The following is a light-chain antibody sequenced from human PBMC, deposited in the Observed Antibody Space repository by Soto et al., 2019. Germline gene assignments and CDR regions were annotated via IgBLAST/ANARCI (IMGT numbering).Light chain of an antibody. CDR2: GTS. CDR3: QQYASTRFT. V-gene: IGKV3-20*01. Sequence: EIVLPQSPGTLSLSPGERATLSCRASQSINSNYLAWYQQKPGQAPRLLIYGTSSRATDIPDTFSGSGSGRDFGLTINRLEPEEFAVYYCQQYASTRFTFGPGTKVEIK. J-gene: IGKJ3*01. CDR1: QSINSNY.